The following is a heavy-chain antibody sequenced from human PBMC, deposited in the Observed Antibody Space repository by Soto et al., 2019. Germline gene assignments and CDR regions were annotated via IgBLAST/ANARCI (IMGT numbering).Heavy chain of an antibody. Sequence: EASGFTFTSDSMTWVRQAPGKGLEWVSSISSHGRDIFYADSVKGRFTISRDNAKDSLHLQMNSLTGEDSAVYYCARGAALAGKLDLWGQGTLVTVSS. CDR1: GFTFTSDS. V-gene: IGHV3-21*06. CDR3: ARGAALAGKLDL. CDR2: ISSHGRDI. J-gene: IGHJ4*02. D-gene: IGHD6-19*01.